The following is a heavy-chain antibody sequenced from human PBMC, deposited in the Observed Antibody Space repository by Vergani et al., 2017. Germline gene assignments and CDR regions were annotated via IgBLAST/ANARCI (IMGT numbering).Heavy chain of an antibody. J-gene: IGHJ3*02. Sequence: EVQLLESGGDLVQPGGSLRLSCAASGFTFIMRAMSWVRQAPGKGLEWVSTLSASDRRTHYADSVEGRFTISRDISKNTLFLHMNSLRPEDTAVYYCAKVGRSEVAGTFGAFDIWGQGTMVTVSS. CDR2: LSASDRRT. CDR1: GFTFIMRA. D-gene: IGHD6-19*01. V-gene: IGHV3-23*01. CDR3: AKVGRSEVAGTFGAFDI.